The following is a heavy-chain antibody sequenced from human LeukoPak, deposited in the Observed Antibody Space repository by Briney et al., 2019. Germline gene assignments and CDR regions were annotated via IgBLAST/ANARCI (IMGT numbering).Heavy chain of an antibody. CDR2: ISSSSSYI. CDR3: AKYGGSYPSDAFDI. Sequence: PGGSLRLSCAASGFTFSSYSMTWVRQAPGKGLEWVSSISSSSSYIYYADSVKGRFTISRDNSKNTLYLQMNSLRAEDTAVYYCAKYGGSYPSDAFDIWGQGTMVTVSS. CDR1: GFTFSSYS. V-gene: IGHV3-21*04. D-gene: IGHD1-26*01. J-gene: IGHJ3*02.